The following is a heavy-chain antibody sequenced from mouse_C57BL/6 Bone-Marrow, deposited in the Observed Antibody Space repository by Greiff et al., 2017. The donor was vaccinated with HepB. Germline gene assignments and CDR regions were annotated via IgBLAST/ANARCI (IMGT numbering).Heavy chain of an antibody. Sequence: VKLVESGAELARPGASVKLSCKASGYTFTSYGISWVKQRTGQGLEWIGEIYPRSGNTYYNEKFKGKATLTADKSSSTAYMELRSLTSEDSAVYFCARSHYGSSYLDYWGQGTTLTVSS. J-gene: IGHJ2*01. CDR1: GYTFTSYG. CDR3: ARSHYGSSYLDY. D-gene: IGHD1-1*01. CDR2: IYPRSGNT. V-gene: IGHV1-81*01.